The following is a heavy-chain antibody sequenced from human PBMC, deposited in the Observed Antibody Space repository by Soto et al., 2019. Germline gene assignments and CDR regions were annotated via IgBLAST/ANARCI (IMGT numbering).Heavy chain of an antibody. J-gene: IGHJ4*02. V-gene: IGHV1-46*01. CDR3: AREVRTVTAFDY. Sequence: ASVKVSCKASGYTFTSYYMHWVRQAPGQGLEWMGIINPSGGSTSYAQKFQGRVTMTRDTSTSTVYMELSSLRSEDTAVYCCAREVRTVTAFDYWGQGTLVTVSS. CDR1: GYTFTSYY. CDR2: INPSGGST. D-gene: IGHD2-21*02.